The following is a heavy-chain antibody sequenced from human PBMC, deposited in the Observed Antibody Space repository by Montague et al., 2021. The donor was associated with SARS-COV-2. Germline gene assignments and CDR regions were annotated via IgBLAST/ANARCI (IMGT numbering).Heavy chain of an antibody. J-gene: IGHJ4*02. Sequence: SETLSPTCIVSGESIDRDTYYWGWIRQSPGKGLEWIGSLSSSGSTYYXPSLRSRVTISMDTSKNHFSLKVNSVTATDTAVYFCARPGSVSGWFYFDDWGQGTLVSVSS. D-gene: IGHD6-19*01. CDR1: GESIDRDTYY. CDR3: ARPGSVSGWFYFDD. CDR2: LSSSGST. V-gene: IGHV4-39*02.